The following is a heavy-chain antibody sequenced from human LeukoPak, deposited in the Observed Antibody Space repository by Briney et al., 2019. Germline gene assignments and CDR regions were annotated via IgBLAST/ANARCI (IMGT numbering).Heavy chain of an antibody. CDR2: IYYSGST. V-gene: IGHV4-59*11. CDR3: AAVAVAGSWFDP. CDR1: GGSISSHY. D-gene: IGHD6-19*01. Sequence: SETLSLTCTVSGGSISSHYWSWIRQPPGKGLEWFGYIYYSGSTNYNPSLKSRVTISVDTSKNQFSLKLSSVTAADTAVYYCAAVAVAGSWFDPWGQGTLVTVSS. J-gene: IGHJ5*02.